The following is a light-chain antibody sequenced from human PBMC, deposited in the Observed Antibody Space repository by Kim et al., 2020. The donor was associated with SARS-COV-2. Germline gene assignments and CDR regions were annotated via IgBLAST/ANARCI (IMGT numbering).Light chain of an antibody. CDR2: AAS. V-gene: IGKV3-20*01. J-gene: IGKJ2*01. CDR3: HQYGSSPYT. Sequence: EVVLTQSPGTLSLSPGERATLSCRASQRVTSSYLAWYQQKPGQTPRLLIYAASIRATGIPDRFSGSGSGTDFTLTISRLEPEDFAVYYCHQYGSSPYTFGQGTKLEI. CDR1: QRVTSSY.